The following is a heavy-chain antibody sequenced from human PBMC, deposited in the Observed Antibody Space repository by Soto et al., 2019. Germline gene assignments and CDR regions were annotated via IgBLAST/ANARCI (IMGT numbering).Heavy chain of an antibody. CDR2: ISSSSSTI. V-gene: IGHV3-48*01. J-gene: IGHJ4*02. CDR3: AREELVTAFDY. D-gene: IGHD2-21*02. Sequence: PGGSLRLSCAASGFTFSSYKMNWVRQAPGKGLEWVSYISSSSSTIYYADSVKGRFTISRGNAKNSLYLQMNSLRAEDTAVYYCAREELVTAFDYWGQGTLVTVSS. CDR1: GFTFSSYK.